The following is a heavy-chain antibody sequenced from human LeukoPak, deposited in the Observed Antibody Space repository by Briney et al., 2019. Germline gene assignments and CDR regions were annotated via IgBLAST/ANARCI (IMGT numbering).Heavy chain of an antibody. CDR1: GYSFTSYW. D-gene: IGHD2-15*01. Sequence: GESLKSSCKGSGYSFTSYWNGWVRQTPGKGLEWMGIIYPGDSDTRYNPSFQGQVTISADKSIRTAYLQWSSLKASDTAMYYCAKLGYCSGGSCYPIDAFDFWGQGTMVTVAS. CDR2: IYPGDSDT. J-gene: IGHJ3*01. CDR3: AKLGYCSGGSCYPIDAFDF. V-gene: IGHV5-51*01.